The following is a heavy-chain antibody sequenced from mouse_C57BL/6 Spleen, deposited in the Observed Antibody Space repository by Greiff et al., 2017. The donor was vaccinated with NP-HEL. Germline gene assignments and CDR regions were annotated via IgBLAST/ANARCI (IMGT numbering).Heavy chain of an antibody. D-gene: IGHD3-3*01. J-gene: IGHJ4*01. V-gene: IGHV5-17*01. Sequence: EVQRVESGGGLVKPGGSLKLSCAASGFTFSDYGMHWVRQAPEKGLEWVAYISSGSSTIYYADTVKGRFTISRDNAKNALFLQMTSLRSEDTAMYYCARGHYYAMDYWGQGTSVTVSS. CDR2: ISSGSSTI. CDR1: GFTFSDYG. CDR3: ARGHYYAMDY.